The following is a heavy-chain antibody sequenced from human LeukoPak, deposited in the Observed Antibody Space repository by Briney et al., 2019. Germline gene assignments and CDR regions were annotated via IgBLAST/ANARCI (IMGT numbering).Heavy chain of an antibody. CDR3: ARDQGPRYFDY. J-gene: IGHJ4*02. V-gene: IGHV1-46*01. Sequence: ASVKVSCKASGYTFSSYYTHWVRQAPGQGLEWMGVINPSVGSTSYAQKFQSRVTMTRDTSTSTVYMELSSLRSEDTAIYYCARDQGPRYFDYWGQGTLVTVSS. CDR1: GYTFSSYY. CDR2: INPSVGST.